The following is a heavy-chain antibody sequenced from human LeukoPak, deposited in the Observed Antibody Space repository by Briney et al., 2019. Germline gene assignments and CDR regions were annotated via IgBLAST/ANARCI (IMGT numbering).Heavy chain of an antibody. CDR1: GDSLSTSSYY. D-gene: IGHD3-10*01. V-gene: IGHV4-39*07. CDR2: MYHRGST. J-gene: IGHJ1*01. Sequence: SGTLSLTCTVSGDSLSTSSYYWGWIRQPPGKGLEWIGSMYHRGSTYYNPSLKSRVTISVDTSKNQFSLKLSSVTAADTAVYYCARGDTMIRGVIAFWGQGTLVTVSS. CDR3: ARGDTMIRGVIAF.